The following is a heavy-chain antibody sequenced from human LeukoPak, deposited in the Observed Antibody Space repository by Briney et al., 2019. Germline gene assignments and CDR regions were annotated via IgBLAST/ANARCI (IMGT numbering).Heavy chain of an antibody. CDR2: ISWNSGSI. CDR3: AKDIGYSSSWYGMDV. D-gene: IGHD6-13*01. J-gene: IGHJ6*04. Sequence: PGGSLRLSCAASGFTFDDYAMHWVRQVPGKGLEWVSGISWNSGSIGYADSVEGRFTISRDNAKNSLYLQMNSLRAEDMALYYCAKDIGYSSSWYGMDVWGKGTTVTVSS. CDR1: GFTFDDYA. V-gene: IGHV3-9*03.